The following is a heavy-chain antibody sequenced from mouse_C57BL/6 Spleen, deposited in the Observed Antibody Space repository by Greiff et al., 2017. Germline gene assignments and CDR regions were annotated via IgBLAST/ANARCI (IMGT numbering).Heavy chain of an antibody. CDR2: IYPGSGST. CDR1: GYTFTSYW. Sequence: VQLQQSGAELVKPGASVKMSCKASGYTFTSYWITWVKQRPGQGLEWIGDIYPGSGSTNYNEKFKSKATLTVDTSSSTAYMQLSSLTSEDSAVYYCARRDNYGSSPFAYWGQGTLVTVSA. V-gene: IGHV1-55*01. CDR3: ARRDNYGSSPFAY. D-gene: IGHD1-1*01. J-gene: IGHJ3*01.